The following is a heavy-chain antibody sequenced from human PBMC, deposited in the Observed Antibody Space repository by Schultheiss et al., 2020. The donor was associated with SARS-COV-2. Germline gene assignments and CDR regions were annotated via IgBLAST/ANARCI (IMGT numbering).Heavy chain of an antibody. J-gene: IGHJ6*02. CDR2: IRSKAYGGTT. CDR3: ARPHDPGYTSYYYYGMDV. D-gene: IGHD3-9*01. CDR1: GFTFGDYA. Sequence: GESLKISCTASGFTFGDYAMSWFRQAPGKGLEWVGFIRSKAYGGTTEYAASVKGRFTISRDDSKGIAYLQMNSLKTEDTAVYYCARPHDPGYTSYYYYGMDVWGQGTTVTVSS. V-gene: IGHV3-49*03.